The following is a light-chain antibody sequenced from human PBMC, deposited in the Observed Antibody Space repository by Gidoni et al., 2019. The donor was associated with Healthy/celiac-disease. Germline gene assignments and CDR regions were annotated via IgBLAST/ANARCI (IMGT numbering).Light chain of an antibody. J-gene: IGLJ1*01. CDR1: SSDVGGYNY. CDR3: CSYAGSYTF. CDR2: DVS. V-gene: IGLV2-11*01. Sequence: QSALTQPRSVSGSPGQSVTLSCTGTSSDVGGYNYVPWYQQHPGKAPKLMIYDVSKRPAGVPDRFSGSKSGNTASLTISGLQAEDEADYYCCSYAGSYTFFGTGTKVTVL.